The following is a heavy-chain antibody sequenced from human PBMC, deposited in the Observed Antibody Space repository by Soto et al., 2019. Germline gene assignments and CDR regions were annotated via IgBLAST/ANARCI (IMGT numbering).Heavy chain of an antibody. CDR1: GYTFTSYG. D-gene: IGHD3-22*01. CDR2: ISAYNGNT. V-gene: IGHV1-18*01. J-gene: IGHJ4*02. CDR3: AVDTYDSSGSYYLFDY. Sequence: GASVKVSCKASGYTFTSYGISWVRQAPGQGLEWMGWISAYNGNTNYAQKLQGRVTMTTDTSTSTAYMELRSLRSDDTAVYYCAVDTYDSSGSYYLFDYWGQGTLVTVSS.